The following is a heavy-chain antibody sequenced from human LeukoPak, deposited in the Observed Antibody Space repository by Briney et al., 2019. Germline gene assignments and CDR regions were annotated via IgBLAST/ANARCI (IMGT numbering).Heavy chain of an antibody. CDR1: GFIFSMYS. V-gene: IGHV3-48*04. D-gene: IGHD6-19*01. J-gene: IGHJ2*01. CDR2: ISSSSSSI. CDR3: ARGSYSTGWDLDL. Sequence: PGGSLRLSCAGSGFIFSMYSMNWVRQAPGKGLEWVSYISSSSSSIYYADSVKGRFTISRDNAKNSLYLQMNSLRAEDTAVYYCARGSYSTGWDLDLWGRGTLVTVSS.